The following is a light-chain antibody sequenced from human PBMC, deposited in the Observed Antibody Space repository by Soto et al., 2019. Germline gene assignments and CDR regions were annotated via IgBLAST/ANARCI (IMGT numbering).Light chain of an antibody. J-gene: IGKJ4*01. CDR2: GAS. Sequence: EVVMTQSPASLSVSPGERATLSCRASQSVSSNLAWYQQKPGQAPRLLFYGASTRATGIPDRFSGSGSGTDFTLTISRLEPEDFAVYYCQQYGSSPSLTFGGGTKVDIK. V-gene: IGKV3-20*01. CDR3: QQYGSSPSLT. CDR1: QSVSSN.